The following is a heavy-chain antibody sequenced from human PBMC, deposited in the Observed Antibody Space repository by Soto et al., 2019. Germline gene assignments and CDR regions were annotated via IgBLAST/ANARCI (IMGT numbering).Heavy chain of an antibody. V-gene: IGHV3-13*01. J-gene: IGHJ6*02. Sequence: EVQLVESGGGLVQPGGSPRLSCAASGFTFSNYDMHWVRQVTGKGVEWVSGITTAGDTYYPGSVKGRFTISREKAKNSLYLQMNSLSAGDTAVYYCARELHGGSYGMDVWGQGTTVTVSS. CDR1: GFTFSNYD. CDR2: ITTAGDT. CDR3: ARELHGGSYGMDV.